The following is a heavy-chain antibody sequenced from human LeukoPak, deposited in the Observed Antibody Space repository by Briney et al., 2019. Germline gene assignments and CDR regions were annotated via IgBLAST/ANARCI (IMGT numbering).Heavy chain of an antibody. J-gene: IGHJ5*02. V-gene: IGHV4-30-4*01. D-gene: IGHD3-22*01. CDR2: MYYSGST. CDR1: GGSISSGDYH. CDR3: ARPYYYDSRIDP. Sequence: NSSQTLSLTCTVSGGSISSGDYHWSWIRQPPGKGLEWIAYMYYSGSTYYNPSLKSRVTMSADTSKNQLSLKLSSVTAADTAVYYCARPYYYDSRIDPWGQGILVTVSS.